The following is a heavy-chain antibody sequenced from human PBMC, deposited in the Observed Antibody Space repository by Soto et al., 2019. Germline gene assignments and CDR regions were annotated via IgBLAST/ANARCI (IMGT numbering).Heavy chain of an antibody. V-gene: IGHV5-10-1*01. D-gene: IGHD6-13*01. CDR3: ARHGAAGTDYYYYGMDV. J-gene: IGHJ6*02. CDR2: IDPSDSYT. Sequence: GQSLKLSCKRSGYSFTSYWISWVRQMPGKGLEWMGRIDPSDSYTNYSPSFQGHVTISADKSISTAYLQWSSLKASDTAMYYCARHGAAGTDYYYYGMDVWGQGTTVTVSS. CDR1: GYSFTSYW.